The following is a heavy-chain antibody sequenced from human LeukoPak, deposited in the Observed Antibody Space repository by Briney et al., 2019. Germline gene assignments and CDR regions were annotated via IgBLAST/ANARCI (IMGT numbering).Heavy chain of an antibody. CDR1: GYTFTGYY. Sequence: GASVKVSCKASGYTFTGYYMHWVRQAPGQGLEWMGWINPNSGGTNYAQKFQGRVTMTRDTSISTTYMELSRLRSDDTAVYYCARDGSGGRDGYNFVYFDYWGQGTLVTVSS. J-gene: IGHJ4*02. V-gene: IGHV1-2*02. CDR3: ARDGSGGRDGYNFVYFDY. CDR2: INPNSGGT. D-gene: IGHD5-24*01.